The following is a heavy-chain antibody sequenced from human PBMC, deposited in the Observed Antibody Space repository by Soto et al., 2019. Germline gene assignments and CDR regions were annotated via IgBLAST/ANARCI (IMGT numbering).Heavy chain of an antibody. V-gene: IGHV3-21*01. CDR3: ARGSIAARTEFDY. CDR1: GFTFSSYS. Sequence: EVQLVESGGGLVKPGGSLRLSCAASGFTFSSYSMNWVRQAPGKGLEWVSSISSSSSYIYYADSVKGRFTISRDNAKNSLYLQMNSLRAEDTAVYYCARGSIAARTEFDYWGQGTLVTVSS. D-gene: IGHD6-6*01. CDR2: ISSSSSYI. J-gene: IGHJ4*02.